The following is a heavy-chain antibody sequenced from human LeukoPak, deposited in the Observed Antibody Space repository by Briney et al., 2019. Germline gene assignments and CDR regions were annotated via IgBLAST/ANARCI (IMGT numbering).Heavy chain of an antibody. J-gene: IGHJ3*01. CDR3: VKDIQLST. D-gene: IGHD5-24*01. V-gene: IGHV3-23*01. CDR1: GFTFTTAA. Sequence: GGSLRLSCAASGFTFTTAAMTWVRQAPGKGLEWVSLIGSSGGSTYYADSVKGRFTISRDNSNHTLSLQMNSLRVEDTAIYYCVKDIQLSTWGLGTMVTVSS. CDR2: IGSSGGST.